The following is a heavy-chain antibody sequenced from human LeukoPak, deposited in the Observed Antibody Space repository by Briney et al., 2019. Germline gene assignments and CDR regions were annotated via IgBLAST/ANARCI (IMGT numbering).Heavy chain of an antibody. CDR3: ARDISGYYPPYYFDQ. J-gene: IGHJ4*02. CDR2: IYPGDSDT. Sequence: GESLKISCKGSGYSFTSYWIGWVRQMPGKGLEWMGIIYPGDSDTRYSPSFQGQVTISADKSISTAYLHWSSLKASDSAMYYCARDISGYYPPYYFDQWGQGTLVTVSS. CDR1: GYSFTSYW. V-gene: IGHV5-51*01. D-gene: IGHD3-22*01.